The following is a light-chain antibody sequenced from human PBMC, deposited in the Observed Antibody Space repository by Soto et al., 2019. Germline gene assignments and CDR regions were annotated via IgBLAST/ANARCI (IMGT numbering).Light chain of an antibody. CDR3: QQYDNLPS. CDR2: DAS. J-gene: IGKJ4*01. V-gene: IGKV1-33*01. Sequence: DIQMTQCPSSLSASVGYRVTITCQAIQDISNYLNWYQQKPGKAPKLLIYDASNLETGVPSRFSGSGSGTDFTFTISSLQPEDIATYYCQQYDNLPSFGGGTKVDIK. CDR1: QDISNY.